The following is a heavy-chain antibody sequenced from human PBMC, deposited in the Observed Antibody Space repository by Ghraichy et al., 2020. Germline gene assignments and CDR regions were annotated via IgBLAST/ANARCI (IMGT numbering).Heavy chain of an antibody. Sequence: GGSLRLSCAASGFTFSSYSMNWVRQAPGKGLEWVSSISSSSSYIYYADSVKGRFTISRDNAKNSLYLQMNSLRAEDTAVYYCARDPPYYYGSAYYFDYWGQGTLVTVSS. CDR2: ISSSSSYI. CDR1: GFTFSSYS. V-gene: IGHV3-21*01. D-gene: IGHD3-10*01. CDR3: ARDPPYYYGSAYYFDY. J-gene: IGHJ4*02.